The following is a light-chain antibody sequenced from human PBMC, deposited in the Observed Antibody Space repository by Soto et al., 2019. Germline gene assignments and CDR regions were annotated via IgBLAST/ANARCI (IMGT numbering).Light chain of an antibody. CDR3: VSYTTSASYV. Sequence: QSVLTQPSSVSGSPGQSITISCTGTSSDVGNYIFVSWYRQHPGKAPKLMIYDINNRPSGVSNRFSGSKSGNTASLTSSGLQAEDEADYYCVSYTTSASYVFGTGTKLTVL. V-gene: IGLV2-14*01. CDR1: SSDVGNYIF. J-gene: IGLJ1*01. CDR2: DIN.